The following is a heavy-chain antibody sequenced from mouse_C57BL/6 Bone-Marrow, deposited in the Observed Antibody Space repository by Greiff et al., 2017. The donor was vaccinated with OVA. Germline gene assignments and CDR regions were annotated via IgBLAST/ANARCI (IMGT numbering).Heavy chain of an antibody. D-gene: IGHD2-3*01. CDR1: GFTFSDYY. CDR3: ARDKKGWLLSMDY. Sequence: EVKLVESGGGLVQPGGSLKLSCAASGFTFSDYYMYWVRQTPEKRLEWVAYISNGGGSPSYPDTVKGRFTISRDNAKNTLYLQMSRLKSEDTAMYYCARDKKGWLLSMDYWGQGTSVTVSS. V-gene: IGHV5-12*01. CDR2: ISNGGGSP. J-gene: IGHJ4*01.